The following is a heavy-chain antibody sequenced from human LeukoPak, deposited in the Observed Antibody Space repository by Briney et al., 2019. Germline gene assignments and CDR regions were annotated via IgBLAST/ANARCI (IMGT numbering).Heavy chain of an antibody. CDR3: AKGIVPAAISNSDY. CDR1: GFTFSSYA. CDR2: ISGSGGST. V-gene: IGHV3-23*01. D-gene: IGHD2-2*01. Sequence: PGGSLRLSCAASGFTFSSYAMSWVRQAPGKGPEWVSGISGSGGSTYYADSVKGRFTISRDNSKNTLYLQMNSLRAEDTAVYYCAKGIVPAAISNSDYWGQGTLVTVSS. J-gene: IGHJ4*02.